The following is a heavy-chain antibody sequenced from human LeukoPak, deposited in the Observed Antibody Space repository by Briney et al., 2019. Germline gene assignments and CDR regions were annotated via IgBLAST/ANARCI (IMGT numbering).Heavy chain of an antibody. V-gene: IGHV4-59*08. CDR1: GGSLSSYY. CDR3: ARTGCRTTEYCSSTSCYQVAFDY. J-gene: IGHJ4*02. CDR2: IYYSGST. Sequence: SETLSLTCTVSGGSLSSYYWSWIRQPPGKGLEWIGYIYYSGSTNYNPSLKSRVTISVDTSKNQFSLKLSSVTAADTAVYYCARTGCRTTEYCSSTSCYQVAFDYWGQGTLVTVSS. D-gene: IGHD2-2*01.